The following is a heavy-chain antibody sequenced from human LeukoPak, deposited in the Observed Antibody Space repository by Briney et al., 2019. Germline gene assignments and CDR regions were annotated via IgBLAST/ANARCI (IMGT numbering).Heavy chain of an antibody. CDR3: ASVNGYSGYALDY. J-gene: IGHJ4*02. V-gene: IGHV1-2*02. CDR2: INPNSGGT. D-gene: IGHD5-12*01. Sequence: ASVKVSCKASGYTFTGYYVHWVRQAPGQGLEWMGWINPNSGGTNYAQKFQGRVTMTRDTSIRTAYMELSSLRSDDTAVYYCASVNGYSGYALDYWGQGTLVTVSS. CDR1: GYTFTGYY.